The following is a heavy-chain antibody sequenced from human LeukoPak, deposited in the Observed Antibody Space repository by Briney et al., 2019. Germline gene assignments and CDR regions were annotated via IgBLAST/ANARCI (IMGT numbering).Heavy chain of an antibody. CDR2: INGYGSST. Sequence: GGSLRLSCAASGFTFISYWMHWVRQAPGKGLVWVSRINGYGSSTDFADSVKGRFTISRDNAKNTLYLQMNSLRAEDTAVYYCARDAPGNTALDYWGQGTLVTVPS. CDR3: ARDAPGNTALDY. D-gene: IGHD5-18*01. CDR1: GFTFISYW. V-gene: IGHV3-74*01. J-gene: IGHJ4*02.